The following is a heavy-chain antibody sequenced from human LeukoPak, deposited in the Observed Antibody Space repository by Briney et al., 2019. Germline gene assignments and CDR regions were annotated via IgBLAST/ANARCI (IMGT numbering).Heavy chain of an antibody. CDR1: GLRFGSFW. V-gene: IGHV3-7*01. D-gene: IGHD5-24*01. J-gene: IGHJ4*02. CDR3: ARGRDGRFSDY. Sequence: GGSLRLSCAVSGLRFGSFWMSWVRQAPGKGLEWVANINQDGSEKYFVDSVRGRFTISRDNSKNSLHLQMNTLRAEDTAVYYCARGRDGRFSDYRTRGTLLTVSS. CDR2: INQDGSEK.